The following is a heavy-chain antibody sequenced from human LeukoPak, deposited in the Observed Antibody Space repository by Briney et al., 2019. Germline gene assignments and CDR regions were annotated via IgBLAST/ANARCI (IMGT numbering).Heavy chain of an antibody. CDR3: ARPPYYDFWNGYYADY. D-gene: IGHD3-3*01. V-gene: IGHV3-48*01. CDR2: ITSSDNTI. CDR1: GFTFSSYT. J-gene: IGHJ4*02. Sequence: PGGSLRLSCAASGFTFSSYTMNWVRQAPGKGLEWVSYITSSDNTIYYADSLKGRFIISRDNAKNSLYLQMNSLSAEDTAVYYCARPPYYDFWNGYYADYWGQGTLVTVSS.